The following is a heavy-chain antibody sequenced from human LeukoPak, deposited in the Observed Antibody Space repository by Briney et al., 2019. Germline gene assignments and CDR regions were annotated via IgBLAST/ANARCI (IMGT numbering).Heavy chain of an antibody. CDR3: ARDYGSGAGTFDF. CDR2: ISSGLST. CDR1: GFTVSSNY. V-gene: IGHV3-53*01. Sequence: GGSLRLSCAASGFTVSSNYMSWVRQAPGKGLEWVSVISSGLSTNYADSVKGRFTISRDNSKNTLYLQMNSLRTEDTAVYYCARDYGSGAGTFDFWGQGTMVTVSS. J-gene: IGHJ3*01. D-gene: IGHD3-10*01.